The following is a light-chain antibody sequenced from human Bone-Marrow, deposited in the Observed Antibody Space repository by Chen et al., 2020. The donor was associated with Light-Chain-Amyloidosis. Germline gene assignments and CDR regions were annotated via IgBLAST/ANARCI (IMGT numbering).Light chain of an antibody. V-gene: IGLV2-14*01. Sequence: QSALTQPASVSGSPGQSITISCTGTSSDVGGYNYVSWYQQHPGKAPKLMIYDVSNRPSRVSNRFSGSKSGNTASLSISGRQAEDEADYYCSSYTSSSTLVFGGVTKLTVL. CDR3: SSYTSSSTLV. CDR2: DVS. J-gene: IGLJ2*01. CDR1: SSDVGGYNY.